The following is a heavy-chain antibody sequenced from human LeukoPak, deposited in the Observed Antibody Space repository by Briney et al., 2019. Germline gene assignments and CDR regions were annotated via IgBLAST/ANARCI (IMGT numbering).Heavy chain of an antibody. J-gene: IGHJ6*03. CDR2: IYYSGST. CDR3: ARGSYYSDSSGYSTYHYYYMDV. V-gene: IGHV4-59*01. CDR1: GGSISSYY. Sequence: SETLSLTCTVSGGSISSYYWNWIRQPPGKGLEWIGYIYYSGSTNYNPSLKSRVTISVDTSKNQFSLKLSSVTAADTAVYFCARGSYYSDSSGYSTYHYYYMDVWGQGTMVTVSS. D-gene: IGHD3-22*01.